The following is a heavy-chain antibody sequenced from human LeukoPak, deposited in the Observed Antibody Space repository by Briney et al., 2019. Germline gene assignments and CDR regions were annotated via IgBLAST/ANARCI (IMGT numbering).Heavy chain of an antibody. Sequence: KTSETLSLTCTVSGYSISSGYYWGWIRQPPGKGLEWIGSIYHSGSTYYNPSLKSRVTISVDTSKNQFSLKLSSVTAADTAVYYCARDSYDFWSDYYTFDPWGQGTLVTVSS. J-gene: IGHJ5*02. CDR1: GYSISSGYY. CDR2: IYHSGST. V-gene: IGHV4-38-2*02. D-gene: IGHD3-3*01. CDR3: ARDSYDFWSDYYTFDP.